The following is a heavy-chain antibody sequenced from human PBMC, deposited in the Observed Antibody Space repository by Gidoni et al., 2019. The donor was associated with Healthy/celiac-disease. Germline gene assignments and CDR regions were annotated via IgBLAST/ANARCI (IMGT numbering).Heavy chain of an antibody. CDR3: ARGATLYGMDV. CDR1: GFTFSSYS. V-gene: IGHV3-21*01. Sequence: EVQLVESGGGLVKPGGSLRLSCAASGFTFSSYSMNWVRRAPGKGLEWVSSISSSSSYIYYADSVKGRFTISRDNAKNSLYLQMNSLRAEDTAVYYCARGATLYGMDVWGQGTTVTVSS. J-gene: IGHJ6*02. CDR2: ISSSSSYI.